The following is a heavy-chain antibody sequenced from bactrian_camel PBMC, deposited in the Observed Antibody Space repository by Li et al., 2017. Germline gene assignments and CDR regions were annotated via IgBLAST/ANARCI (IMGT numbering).Heavy chain of an antibody. V-gene: IGHV3-1*01. CDR3: AASRSCSAYMAAIHTYDY. J-gene: IGHJ4*01. CDR1: GFTFDDSD. D-gene: IGHD2*01. Sequence: VQLVESGGGSVQAGETLRLSCTASGFTFDDSDLGWYRQASDGTCDLISRIEADGETYYPDSMKGRFTISQDNAKNTLYLQMNSLKTEDTAVYYCAASRSCSAYMAAIHTYDYWGQGTQVTVS. CDR2: IEADGET.